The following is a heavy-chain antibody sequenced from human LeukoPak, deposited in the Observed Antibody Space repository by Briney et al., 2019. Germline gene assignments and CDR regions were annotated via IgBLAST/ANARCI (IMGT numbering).Heavy chain of an antibody. D-gene: IGHD5-24*01. CDR1: GYTFTSYG. CDR3: AKARRWLQLFDY. J-gene: IGHJ4*02. Sequence: SCKASGYTFTSYGISWVRQAPGKGLEWVSGISGSGGSTYYADSVKGRFTISRDNSKNTLYLQMNSLRAEDTAVYYCAKARRWLQLFDYWGQGTLVTVSS. V-gene: IGHV3-23*01. CDR2: ISGSGGST.